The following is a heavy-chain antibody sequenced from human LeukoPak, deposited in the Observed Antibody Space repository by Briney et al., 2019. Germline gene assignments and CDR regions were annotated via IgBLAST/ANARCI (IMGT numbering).Heavy chain of an antibody. CDR2: ISSSGSTI. J-gene: IGHJ4*02. CDR3: AREVMMAPSGGNDY. D-gene: IGHD3-16*01. Sequence: PGGSLRLSCAASGFTFSSSSLNWVRQAPGKGLEWVSYISSSGSTIYYADSVKGRFTISRDNAKNSLYLQMNSLRAEDTAVYYCAREVMMAPSGGNDYWGQGTLVTVSS. V-gene: IGHV3-48*04. CDR1: GFTFSSSS.